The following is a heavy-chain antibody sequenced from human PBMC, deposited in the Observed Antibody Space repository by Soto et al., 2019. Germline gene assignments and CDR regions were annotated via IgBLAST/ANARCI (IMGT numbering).Heavy chain of an antibody. D-gene: IGHD2-2*02. J-gene: IGHJ6*01. Sequence: SVKVSCTAPGGPVRSYAISTVRQAPGQGLEWMGGIIPIFGTANYAQKFQGRVTITSDESTSTAYMELSSLRSEYTAVYYCAREYCSRTSCYNYYYYGMDVWGQGTTVTVPS. V-gene: IGHV1-69*13. CDR1: GGPVRSYA. CDR3: AREYCSRTSCYNYYYYGMDV. CDR2: IIPIFGTA.